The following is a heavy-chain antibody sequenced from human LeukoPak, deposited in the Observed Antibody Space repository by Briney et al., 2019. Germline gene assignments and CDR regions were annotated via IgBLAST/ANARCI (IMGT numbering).Heavy chain of an antibody. D-gene: IGHD1-7*01. CDR3: ARGETGTRGYDYYGMDV. V-gene: IGHV6-1*01. CDR2: TYYRSKWYN. J-gene: IGHJ6*02. Sequence: SQTLSLTCAISGDSVSSNSAARNWIRQSPSRGLEWLGRTYYRSKWYNDYAVSVKSRITINPDTSKNQFSLQLNSVTPEDTAVYYCARGETGTRGYDYYGMDVWGQGTTVTVSS. CDR1: GDSVSSNSAA.